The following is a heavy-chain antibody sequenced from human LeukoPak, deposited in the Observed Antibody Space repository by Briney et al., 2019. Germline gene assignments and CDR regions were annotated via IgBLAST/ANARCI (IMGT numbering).Heavy chain of an antibody. CDR3: ARDAESRISGYGREIDY. CDR1: GYTFTGYY. V-gene: IGHV1-2*02. D-gene: IGHD3-22*01. CDR2: INPNSGGT. Sequence: ASVKVSCKASGYTFTGYYMHWVRQAPGQGLEWMGWINPNSGGTNYAQKFQGRVTMTRDTSISTAYMELSRLRPDDTAVYYCARDAESRISGYGREIDYWGQGTLVTVSS. J-gene: IGHJ4*02.